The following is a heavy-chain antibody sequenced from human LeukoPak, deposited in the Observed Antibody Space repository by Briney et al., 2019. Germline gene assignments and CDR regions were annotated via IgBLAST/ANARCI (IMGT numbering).Heavy chain of an antibody. CDR2: IYYSGST. CDR1: GGSISSSSYY. V-gene: IGHV4-39*07. CDR3: ARSPTKRVSEDY. Sequence: SETLPLTCTVSGGSISSSSYYWGWIRQPPGKGLEWIGSIYYSGSTYYNPSLKSRVTISVDTSKNQFSLKLSSVTAADTAVYYCARSPTKRVSEDYWGQGILVTVSS. J-gene: IGHJ4*02.